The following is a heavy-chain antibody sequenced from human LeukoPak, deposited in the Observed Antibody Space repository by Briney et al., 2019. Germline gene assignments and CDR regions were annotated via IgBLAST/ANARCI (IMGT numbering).Heavy chain of an antibody. V-gene: IGHV3-53*01. J-gene: IGHJ4*02. CDR1: GLTVSNSY. D-gene: IGHD6-19*01. CDR3: TRDRHSSYHFGY. Sequence: GGSLRLSCAASGLTVSNSYMSWVRQAPGKGLECVSIIYGGGITYYSDSVKGRFTISRDSSKNTLYLQMNSLRAEDTAMYYCTRDRHSSYHFGYWGQGTLVTVSS. CDR2: IYGGGIT.